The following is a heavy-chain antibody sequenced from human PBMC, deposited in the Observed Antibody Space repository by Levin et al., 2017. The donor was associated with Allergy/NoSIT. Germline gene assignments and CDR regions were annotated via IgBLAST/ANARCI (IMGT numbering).Heavy chain of an antibody. CDR2: ISYSGST. Sequence: SKTLSLTCTVSGGSISSYYWSWIRQPPGKGLEWIGYISYSGSTNYNPSLKSRVTISVDTSKNQFSLKLSSVTAADTAVYYCARNYDFWSGYSFGGFDIWGQGTMVTVSS. V-gene: IGHV4-59*01. CDR3: ARNYDFWSGYSFGGFDI. J-gene: IGHJ3*02. D-gene: IGHD3-3*01. CDR1: GGSISSYY.